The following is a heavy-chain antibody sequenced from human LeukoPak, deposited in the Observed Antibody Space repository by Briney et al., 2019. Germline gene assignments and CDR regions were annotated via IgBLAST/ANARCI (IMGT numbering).Heavy chain of an antibody. D-gene: IGHD3-22*01. Sequence: ASVKVSCKASGGTFSSYAISWVRQAPGQGLEWMGGIIPIFGTANYAQKFQGRVTITADESTSTAYMELSSLRSEDTAVYYCARQHYYDSTWGAFDIWGQGTMVTVSS. J-gene: IGHJ3*02. V-gene: IGHV1-69*13. CDR3: ARQHYYDSTWGAFDI. CDR2: IIPIFGTA. CDR1: GGTFSSYA.